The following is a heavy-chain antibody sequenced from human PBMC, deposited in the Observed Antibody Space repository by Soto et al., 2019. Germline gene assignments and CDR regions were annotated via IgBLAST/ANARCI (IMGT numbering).Heavy chain of an antibody. CDR3: ARGVTRGSFSPFDL. Sequence: QVHLVQSGAEVKKPGSSVKVSCTSSGDTFSSYSYSWVRLVPGQGLEWMGGFSHVFGGPNYAQNFLDRVTITANQFTSTVYLELSGLRSDDTAVYFCARGVTRGSFSPFDLWGQGTLVTVSS. CDR2: FSHVFGGP. J-gene: IGHJ4*02. CDR1: GDTFSSYS. D-gene: IGHD3-10*01. V-gene: IGHV1-69*12.